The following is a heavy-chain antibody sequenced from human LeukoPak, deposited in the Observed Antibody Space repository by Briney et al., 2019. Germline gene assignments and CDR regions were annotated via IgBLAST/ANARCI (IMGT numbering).Heavy chain of an antibody. J-gene: IGHJ4*02. CDR3: ARQSTSSGYLDY. V-gene: IGHV4-34*01. D-gene: IGHD3-22*01. CDR1: GGSFSDYY. CDR2: MNHSGST. Sequence: KPSETLSLTCAVYGGSFSDYYWSWIRQPPGRGLEWIGEMNHSGSTKYNPSLKSRVTISVDTSKNQFSLKLSSVTAADTALYYCARQSTSSGYLDYWGQGTLVTVSS.